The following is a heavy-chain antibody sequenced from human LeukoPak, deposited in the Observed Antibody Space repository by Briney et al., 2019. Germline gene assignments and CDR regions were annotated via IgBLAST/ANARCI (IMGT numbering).Heavy chain of an antibody. J-gene: IGHJ6*02. D-gene: IGHD3-10*01. Sequence: GESLKISCKGSGYIFTNYWIAGVRQLPGKGLGWGGIIYAGDSDTRYSPSFQGQVTITADKSISTAYLQWSSLKASDTAMYYCARPYYYGSYYGMDVWGQGTTVAVSS. CDR2: IYAGDSDT. CDR1: GYIFTNYW. V-gene: IGHV5-51*01. CDR3: ARPYYYGSYYGMDV.